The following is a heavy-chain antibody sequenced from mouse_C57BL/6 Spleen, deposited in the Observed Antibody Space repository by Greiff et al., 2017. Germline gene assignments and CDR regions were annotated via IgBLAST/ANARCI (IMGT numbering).Heavy chain of an antibody. J-gene: IGHJ3*01. CDR2: IDPNRGGT. CDR1: GYTFTSYW. Sequence: QVQLQQPGAELVKPGASVKLSCKASGYTFTSYWMHWVKQRPGRGLEWIGRIDPNRGGTKYNEKFKSKATLTVDKPSSTAYMQLSSLTSEDSAVYYCARSGPSWFAYWGQGTLVTVSA. V-gene: IGHV1-72*01. CDR3: ARSGPSWFAY.